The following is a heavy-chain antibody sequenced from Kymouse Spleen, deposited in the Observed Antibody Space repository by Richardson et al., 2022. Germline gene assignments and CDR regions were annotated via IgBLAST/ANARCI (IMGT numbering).Heavy chain of an antibody. CDR3: ARDITGTTAYGMDV. V-gene: IGHV3-13*01. Sequence: EVQLVESGGGLVQPGGSLRLSCAASGFTFSSYDMHWVRQATGKGLEWVSAIGTAGDTYYPGSVKGRFTISRENAKNSLYLQMNSLRAGDTAVYYCARDITGTTAYGMDVWGQGTTVTVSS. CDR2: IGTAGDT. D-gene: IGHD1-7*01. J-gene: IGHJ6*02. CDR1: GFTFSSYD.